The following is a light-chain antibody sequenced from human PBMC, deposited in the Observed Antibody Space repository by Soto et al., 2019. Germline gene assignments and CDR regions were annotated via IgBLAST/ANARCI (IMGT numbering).Light chain of an antibody. CDR2: DVT. V-gene: IGLV2-14*03. Sequence: SVLTQPASVSGSPGQSITVSCTGTSSDIGRYDYVSWYQQHPGKVPKLLIYDVTNRPSGVSNRFSGSKSGNTASLTISGLQAEDEADYYCTPFTTAYTHVFGTGTKVTVL. CDR1: SSDIGRYDY. J-gene: IGLJ1*01. CDR3: TPFTTAYTHV.